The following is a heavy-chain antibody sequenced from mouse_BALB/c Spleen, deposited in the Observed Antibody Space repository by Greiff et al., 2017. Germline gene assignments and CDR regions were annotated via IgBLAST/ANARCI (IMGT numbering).Heavy chain of an antibody. J-gene: IGHJ3*01. CDR1: GYTFTSYW. V-gene: IGHV1-69*02. CDR3: ASRYGYYVGFAY. D-gene: IGHD2-3*01. CDR2: IDPSDSYT. Sequence: QVQLQQPGAELAKPGASVKLSCKASGYTFTSYWMHWVKQRPGQGLEWIGEIDPSDSYTNYNQKFKGKATLTVDKSSSTAYMQLSSLTSEDSAVYYCASRYGYYVGFAYWGQGTLVTVSA.